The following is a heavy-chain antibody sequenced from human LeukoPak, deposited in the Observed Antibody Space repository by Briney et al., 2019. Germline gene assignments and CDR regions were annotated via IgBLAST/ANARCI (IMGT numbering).Heavy chain of an antibody. CDR3: AHVEWCTSFHLGS. J-gene: IGHJ4*02. D-gene: IGHD2-2*01. V-gene: IGHV3-15*01. CDR1: GLTFRRHS. Sequence: PAGSLSLSFRASGLTFRRHSMNWLRQAPGKGLEWVGRIKSKGGGGTTDYAAPVKGRFTISRDDSNNTLCPQMNSLESEDTAVYYCAHVEWCTSFHLGSWGQGTRVTVSS. CDR2: IKSKGGGGTT.